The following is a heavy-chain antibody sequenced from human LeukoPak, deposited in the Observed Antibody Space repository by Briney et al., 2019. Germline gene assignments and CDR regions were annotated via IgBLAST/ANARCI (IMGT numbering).Heavy chain of an antibody. V-gene: IGHV4-34*01. Sequence: PSETLSLTCAVYGGSFTGYYWSWIRQPPGKGLEWIGEINHSGSTNYNPSLKSRVTISVDTSKNQFSLNLSSVTAADTAVYYCARAGDGGPIDYWGQGTLVTVSS. CDR1: GGSFTGYY. D-gene: IGHD3-16*01. J-gene: IGHJ4*02. CDR2: INHSGST. CDR3: ARAGDGGPIDY.